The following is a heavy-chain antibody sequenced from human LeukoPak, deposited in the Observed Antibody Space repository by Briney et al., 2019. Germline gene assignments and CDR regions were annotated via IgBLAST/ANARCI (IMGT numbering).Heavy chain of an antibody. D-gene: IGHD3-22*01. Sequence: ASVKVSCKASGYTFTSYGISWVRQAPGQGLEWMGWISAYKGNTNYAQKLQGRVTMTTDTSTSTAYMELRSLRSDDTAVYYCARDPRPYYYDSSGYYPYYFDYWGQGTLVTVSS. J-gene: IGHJ4*02. CDR2: ISAYKGNT. V-gene: IGHV1-18*01. CDR3: ARDPRPYYYDSSGYYPYYFDY. CDR1: GYTFTSYG.